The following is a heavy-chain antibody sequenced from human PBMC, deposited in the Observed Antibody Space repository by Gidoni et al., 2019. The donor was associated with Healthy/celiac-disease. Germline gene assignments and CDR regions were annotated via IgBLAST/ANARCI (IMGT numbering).Heavy chain of an antibody. D-gene: IGHD3-3*01. V-gene: IGHV3-23*01. CDR2: ISGSGGST. CDR1: GFTFSSYA. Sequence: EVQLLESGGGLVQPGGSLRLSCAASGFTFSSYAMSWVRQAPGKGLEWVSAISGSGGSTYYADSVKGRFTISRDNSKNTLYLQMNSLRAEDTAVYYCAKDSRRGGVVIVRLDYWGQGTLVTVSS. CDR3: AKDSRRGGVVIVRLDY. J-gene: IGHJ4*02.